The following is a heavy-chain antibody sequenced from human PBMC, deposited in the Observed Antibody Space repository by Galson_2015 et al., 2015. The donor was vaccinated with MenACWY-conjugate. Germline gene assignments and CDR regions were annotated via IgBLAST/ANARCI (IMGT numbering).Heavy chain of an antibody. D-gene: IGHD3-10*01. CDR2: IYPGDSDT. CDR3: ARQGVRGVLGSYYYYGMDV. CDR1: GSSFPSYW. J-gene: IGHJ6*02. V-gene: IGHV5-51*01. Sequence: SGAEVQKPGESLQISCKGSGSSFPSYWIGWARQMPGKGLAWMGNIYPGDSDTRYSPSFQGPVTISADKSLSTAYLQWSSLKASDTAMYCGARQGVRGVLGSYYYYGMDVWGQGTTVTVSS.